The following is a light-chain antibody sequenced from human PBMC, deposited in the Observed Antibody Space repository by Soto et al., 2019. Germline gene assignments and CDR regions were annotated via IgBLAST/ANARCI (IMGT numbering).Light chain of an antibody. CDR1: SSNIGTYNY. CDR2: DVS. Sequence: QSALTQPASVSGSPGQSITISCTGTSSNIGTYNYVSWYQQHPGRAPKFMIYDVSSRPSGVSNRFSGSKSGNTASLTISGLQAEDEADYYCSSYTSSSDVVFGGGTKFTVL. J-gene: IGLJ2*01. V-gene: IGLV2-14*03. CDR3: SSYTSSSDVV.